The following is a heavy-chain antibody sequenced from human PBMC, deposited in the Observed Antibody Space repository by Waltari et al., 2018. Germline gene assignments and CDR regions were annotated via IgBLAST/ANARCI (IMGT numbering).Heavy chain of an antibody. Sequence: WISTDTDKKNYAQKFQGRVTMTTDTSTSTAYMELRSLRSDDTAVYYCTRDPSYGSGSLYNWFDPWGQGTLVTVSS. D-gene: IGHD3-10*01. CDR2: ISTDTDKK. V-gene: IGHV1-18*01. J-gene: IGHJ5*02. CDR3: TRDPSYGSGSLYNWFDP.